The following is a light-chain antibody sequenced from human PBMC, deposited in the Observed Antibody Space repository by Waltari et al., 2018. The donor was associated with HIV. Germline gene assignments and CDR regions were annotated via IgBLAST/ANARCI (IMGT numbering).Light chain of an antibody. CDR3: QQRSTPMYT. CDR2: DAS. Sequence: EIVFTHSHAALSLAAGERAPLSCRASQSVSSYLAWYQQKPGQAPRLLIYDASNRATGIPARFSGSGSGTDFTLTISSLDLEDFALYYCQQRSTPMYTFGQGTKLEIK. V-gene: IGKV3-11*01. CDR1: QSVSSY. J-gene: IGKJ2*01.